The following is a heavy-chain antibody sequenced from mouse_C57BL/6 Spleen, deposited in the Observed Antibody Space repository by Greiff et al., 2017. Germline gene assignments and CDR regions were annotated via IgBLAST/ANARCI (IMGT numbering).Heavy chain of an antibody. Sequence: EVLLVESGGGLVQPGGSLSLSCAASGFTFTDYYMSWVRQPPGKALEWLGFIRNKANGYTTAYSASVKGRFSIYSDNYKSILYLQMNALRAEDSATSYCARFSVPPSMDYWGQGTSVTVSS. CDR3: ARFSVPPSMDY. J-gene: IGHJ4*01. D-gene: IGHD3-1*01. V-gene: IGHV7-3*01. CDR2: IRNKANGYTT. CDR1: GFTFTDYY.